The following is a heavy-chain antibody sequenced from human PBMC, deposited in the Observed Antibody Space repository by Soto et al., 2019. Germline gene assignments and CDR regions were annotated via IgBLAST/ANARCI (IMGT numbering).Heavy chain of an antibody. Sequence: GASVKVSCKASGYTFTSYALHWVRQAPGQGLEWMGRINAGNGNTKYSQNFQGRVTLTRDTSASTAYMELSSLRSEDTAVYYCAGHPRYSFVNTWCQAILVTVS. CDR2: INAGNGNT. J-gene: IGHJ5*02. D-gene: IGHD5-18*01. CDR1: GYTFTSYA. V-gene: IGHV1-3*01. CDR3: AGHPRYSFVNT.